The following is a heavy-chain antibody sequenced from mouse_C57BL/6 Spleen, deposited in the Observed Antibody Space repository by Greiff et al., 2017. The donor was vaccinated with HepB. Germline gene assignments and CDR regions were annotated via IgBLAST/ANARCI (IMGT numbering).Heavy chain of an antibody. CDR3: ARGGYYYGSSRGYAMDY. Sequence: EVMLVESGGGLVKPGGSLKLSCAASGFTFSDYGMHWVRQAPEKGLEWVAYISSGSSTIYYADTVKGRFTISRDNAKNTLFLQMTSLRSEDTAMYYCARGGYYYGSSRGYAMDYWGQGTSVTVSS. J-gene: IGHJ4*01. CDR2: ISSGSSTI. CDR1: GFTFSDYG. D-gene: IGHD1-1*01. V-gene: IGHV5-17*01.